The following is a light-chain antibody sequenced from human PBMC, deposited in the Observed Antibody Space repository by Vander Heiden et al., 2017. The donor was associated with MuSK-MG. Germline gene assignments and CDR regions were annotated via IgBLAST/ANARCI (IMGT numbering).Light chain of an antibody. Sequence: DMHMTQSPSSLSASAADSVTLTFHATQDISNYLNWYQQKPGKAPKRLIYEASNLETGVPSRFSGSGSGTDFTFTISSLQPEDIATYYCQQYDNLLRITCGHGTKVDIK. V-gene: IGKV1-33*01. CDR3: QQYDNLLRIT. CDR2: EAS. CDR1: QDISNY. J-gene: IGKJ3*01.